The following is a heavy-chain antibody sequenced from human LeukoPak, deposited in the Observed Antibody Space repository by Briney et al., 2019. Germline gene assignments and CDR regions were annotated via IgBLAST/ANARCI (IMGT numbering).Heavy chain of an antibody. V-gene: IGHV4-34*01. Sequence: ETLSLTCAVYGGSFSGYYWSWIRQPPGKGLEWIGEMNHSGSTNYNPSLKSRVTISVDTSKNQFSLKLSSVTAADTAVYYCARRLGRKFGERFYYYHYMDVRGKGTTVTISS. CDR2: MNHSGST. J-gene: IGHJ6*03. D-gene: IGHD3-10*01. CDR1: GGSFSGYY. CDR3: ARRLGRKFGERFYYYHYMDV.